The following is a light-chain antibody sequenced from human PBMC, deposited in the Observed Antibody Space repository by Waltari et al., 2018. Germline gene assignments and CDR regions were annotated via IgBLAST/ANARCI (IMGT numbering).Light chain of an antibody. V-gene: IGLV1-51*01. CDR1: HSNIGNNY. CDR2: DNN. J-gene: IGLJ3*02. CDR3: GTWDSTLSAPV. Sequence: QSVLTQPPSVSAAPGQKVTISCPGSHSNIGNNYVSWYQQHPGTAPKLLIYDNNKRPSGVPDRFSGSKSGTSATLGITGLQAGDEANYYCGTWDSTLSAPVFGGGTRLTVL.